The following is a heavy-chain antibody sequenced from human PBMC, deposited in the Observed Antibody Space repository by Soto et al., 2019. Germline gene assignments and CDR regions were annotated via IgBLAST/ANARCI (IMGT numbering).Heavy chain of an antibody. V-gene: IGHV1-69*02. CDR3: AYRPSGGEDY. CDR1: GGTFSSYT. CDR2: IIPILGIA. J-gene: IGHJ4*02. Sequence: QVQLVQSGAEVKKPGSSVKVSCKASGGTFSSYTISWVRQAPGQGLEWIGRIIPILGIANYAQKFQGRVTITADKSTSTAYMELSSLRSEDTAVYYCAYRPSGGEDYWGQGTLVTVSS. D-gene: IGHD3-16*01.